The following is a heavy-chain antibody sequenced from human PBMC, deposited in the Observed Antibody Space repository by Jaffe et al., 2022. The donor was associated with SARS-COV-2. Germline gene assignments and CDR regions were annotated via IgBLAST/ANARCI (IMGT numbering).Heavy chain of an antibody. D-gene: IGHD3-10*01. J-gene: IGHJ4*02. V-gene: IGHV4-34*02. CDR2: INPSGKT. Sequence: QVQLQQWGAGLLKPSETLSLTCAVNGGSFSGFYWSWIRQPPGQGLEWMGEINPSGKTNFNPSLESRLTMSLDMSNNQLSLKLGSVTAADTAVYYCARGQARKERRLLMIRGEDDYWGQGTLVTVSS. CDR1: GGSFSGFY. CDR3: ARGQARKERRLLMIRGEDDY.